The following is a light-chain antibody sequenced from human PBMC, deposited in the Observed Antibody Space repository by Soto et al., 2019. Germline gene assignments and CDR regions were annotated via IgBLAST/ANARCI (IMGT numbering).Light chain of an antibody. CDR2: IAS. J-gene: IGKJ1*01. CDR3: QQYGSSRT. CDR1: QSVYSNY. Sequence: DIVLTQSPGTLSLSPGERATLSCRASQSVYSNYLAWYQQKPGQAPRLLFYIASNRAPGIPDRFSGSGSGTDFTLTISRLEPEDFAVYYCQQYGSSRTF. V-gene: IGKV3-20*01.